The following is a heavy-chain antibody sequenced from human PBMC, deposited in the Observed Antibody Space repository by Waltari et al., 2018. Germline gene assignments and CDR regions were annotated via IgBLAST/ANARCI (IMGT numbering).Heavy chain of an antibody. V-gene: IGHV3-53*01. J-gene: IGHJ3*02. D-gene: IGHD7-27*01. CDR3: ATWTGGSLGAFDN. Sequence: EVQLVESGGGLIQPGGSLRLSCEVSGFTVSNNYIGWVRQAPGKGLEWVSVIYSGGDTDDADAVRGRFTISRDNSKNTLYLQMNSLRVEDTALYYCATWTGGSLGAFDNWGQGTMVTVSS. CDR1: GFTVSNNY. CDR2: IYSGGDT.